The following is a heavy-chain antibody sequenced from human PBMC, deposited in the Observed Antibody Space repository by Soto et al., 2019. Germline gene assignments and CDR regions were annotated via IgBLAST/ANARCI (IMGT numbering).Heavy chain of an antibody. CDR2: IRSKTDGGTT. CDR1: GFTFSNAW. V-gene: IGHV3-15*01. D-gene: IGHD3-16*01. Sequence: GGSLRRSCAASGFTFSNAWMSWVRQAPGKGLEWVGRIRSKTDGGTTDYPAPVKGRFTISRDDSKNTLYLQMNSLKTEDTAVYYCTTETADYVSMEPYWGQGTLVTFSS. J-gene: IGHJ4*02. CDR3: TTETADYVSMEPY.